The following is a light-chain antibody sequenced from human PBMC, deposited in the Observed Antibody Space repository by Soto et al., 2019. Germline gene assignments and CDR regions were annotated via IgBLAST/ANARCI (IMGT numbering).Light chain of an antibody. Sequence: DLQVAQSATCVSASRGGSVTIXXRASQGISSYLAWYQQKPGKAPKLXIYAASTLQSGVPSRFSGSGSGTDFALTISSLQPEDFATYYCQQSYSTLRTFGQGTKVDIK. J-gene: IGKJ1*01. CDR1: QGISSY. V-gene: IGKV1-39*01. CDR2: AAS. CDR3: QQSYSTLRT.